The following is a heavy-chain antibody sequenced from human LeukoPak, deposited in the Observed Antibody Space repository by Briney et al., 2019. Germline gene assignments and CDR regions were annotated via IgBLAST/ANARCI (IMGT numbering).Heavy chain of an antibody. D-gene: IGHD6-19*01. J-gene: IGHJ4*02. Sequence: PGGSLRLSCAASGFTFSSYWMSWVRQAPGKGLEWVANIKQDGSGKYYVDSVKGRFTISRDNAKNSLYLQMSSLRAEDTAVYYCAREEEWLVSYFDYWGQGTLVTVSS. CDR2: IKQDGSGK. V-gene: IGHV3-7*01. CDR3: AREEEWLVSYFDY. CDR1: GFTFSSYW.